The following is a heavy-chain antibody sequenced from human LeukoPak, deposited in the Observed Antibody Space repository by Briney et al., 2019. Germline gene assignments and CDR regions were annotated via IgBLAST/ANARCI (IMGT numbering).Heavy chain of an antibody. Sequence: SETLSLTCTVSGGSISSGGYYWSWIRQHPGKGLEWIGYIYYSGSTYYNPSLKSRVTISVDTSKNQFSLKLSSVTAADTAVYYCARAREWLPTSDYWGQGTLVTVSS. CDR1: GGSISSGGYY. CDR3: ARAREWLPTSDY. J-gene: IGHJ4*02. V-gene: IGHV4-31*03. CDR2: IYYSGST. D-gene: IGHD3-3*01.